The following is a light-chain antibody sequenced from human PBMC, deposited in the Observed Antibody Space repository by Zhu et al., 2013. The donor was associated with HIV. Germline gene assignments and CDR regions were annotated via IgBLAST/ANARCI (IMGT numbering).Light chain of an antibody. V-gene: IGKV3-15*01. CDR3: QKYNSAPWT. CDR2: GAS. J-gene: IGKJ1*01. CDR1: QTIGSK. Sequence: EIVMTQSPATLSVSPGESATLSCRASQTIGSKLAWYQQKPGQAPRLVIYGASTRASGIPARFSGSGSGTEFTLTISSLQSEDVATYYCQKYNSAPWTFGQGTKVEIK.